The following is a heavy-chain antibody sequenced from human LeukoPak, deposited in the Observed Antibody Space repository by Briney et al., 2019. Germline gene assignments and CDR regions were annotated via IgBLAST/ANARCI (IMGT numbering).Heavy chain of an antibody. CDR2: ISGSGGST. CDR3: AKDQIPTFYDFWSGTDAFDI. D-gene: IGHD3-3*01. J-gene: IGHJ3*02. CDR1: GFTFSSYA. Sequence: GGSLRLSCAASGFTFSSYAMSWVRQAPGKGLEWVSAISGSGGSTYYADSVKGRFTISRDNSKNTLYLQMNSLRAEDTAVYYCAKDQIPTFYDFWSGTDAFDIWGQGTMVTVSS. V-gene: IGHV3-23*01.